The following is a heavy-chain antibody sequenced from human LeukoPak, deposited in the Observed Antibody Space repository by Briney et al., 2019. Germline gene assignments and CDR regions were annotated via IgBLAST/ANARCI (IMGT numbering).Heavy chain of an antibody. CDR3: ARVSNLGYSNYAMRGAFDI. Sequence: SETLSLTFTVSGGSISSYYWSWIRQLPGKGLEWIGYIYYSGSTNYNPSLKSRVTISVDTSKNQFSLKLSSVTAADTAVYYCARVSNLGYSNYAMRGAFDIWGRGTMVTVSS. D-gene: IGHD4-11*01. CDR1: GGSISSYY. CDR2: IYYSGST. J-gene: IGHJ3*02. V-gene: IGHV4-59*01.